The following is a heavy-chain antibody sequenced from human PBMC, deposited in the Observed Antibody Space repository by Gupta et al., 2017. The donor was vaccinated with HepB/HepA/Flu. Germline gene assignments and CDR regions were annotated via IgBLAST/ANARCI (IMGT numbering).Heavy chain of an antibody. CDR3: ARAGYCSSTSCYTRWFDP. CDR2: IYYSGST. D-gene: IGHD2-2*02. V-gene: IGHV4-31*03. CDR1: GGSISSGGYY. J-gene: IGHJ5*02. Sequence: QVQLQESGPGLAKPSQTLSLTCTVSGGSISSGGYYWSWIRQHPGKGLEWIGYIYYSGSTYYNPSLKSRVTISVDTSKNQFSLKLSSVTAADTAVYYCARAGYCSSTSCYTRWFDPWGQGTLVTVSS.